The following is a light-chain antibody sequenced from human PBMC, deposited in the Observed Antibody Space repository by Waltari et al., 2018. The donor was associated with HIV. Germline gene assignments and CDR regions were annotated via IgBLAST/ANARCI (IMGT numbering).Light chain of an antibody. CDR3: QQAFSGPFV. Sequence: IQMTQSPSFLAASVGDRVTITCRASQSIKLYLNWYQQKPGKAPRLLIFTASSLQSGVPSRFIGSASGTNFTLTISSRQPEDFATYYCQQAFSGPFVFGPGTKVEVK. V-gene: IGKV1-39*01. CDR2: TAS. CDR1: QSIKLY. J-gene: IGKJ3*01.